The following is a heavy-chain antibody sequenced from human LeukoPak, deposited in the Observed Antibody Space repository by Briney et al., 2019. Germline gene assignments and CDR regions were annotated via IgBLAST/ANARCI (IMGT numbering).Heavy chain of an antibody. CDR2: ISTSSSII. CDR3: ARARGYSYGYSDN. V-gene: IGHV3-48*01. D-gene: IGHD5-18*01. Sequence: GGPLRLSCAASGFTFSSYSMNWVRQAPGKGLEWVSYISTSSSIIDYADSVKGRFTISRDNAKNSLYLQMNSLRAEDTAVYYCARARGYSYGYSDNWGQGTLVTVSS. J-gene: IGHJ4*02. CDR1: GFTFSSYS.